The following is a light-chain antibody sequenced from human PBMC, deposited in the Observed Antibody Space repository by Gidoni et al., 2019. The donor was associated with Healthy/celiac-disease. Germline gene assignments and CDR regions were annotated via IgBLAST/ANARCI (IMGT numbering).Light chain of an antibody. J-gene: IGKJ3*01. CDR1: QSVSSY. CDR3: QQRSNWPPLFT. Sequence: EIVFTQSPATLSLSPGERATLSCRASQSVSSYLAWYQQKPGQAPRLLIYDASNRATGIPARFSGSGSGTDFTLTISSLEPEDFAVYYCQQRSNWPPLFTSGPGTKVDIK. CDR2: DAS. V-gene: IGKV3-11*01.